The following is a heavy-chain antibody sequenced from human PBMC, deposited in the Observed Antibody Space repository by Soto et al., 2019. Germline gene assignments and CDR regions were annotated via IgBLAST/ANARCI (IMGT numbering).Heavy chain of an antibody. CDR2: TIPIFGTA. J-gene: IGHJ4*02. D-gene: IGHD4-17*01. CDR3: ARGRQRLRGDYFDY. V-gene: IGHV1-69*13. CDR1: GGTFSSYA. Sequence: ASVKVSCKASGGTFSSYAISWVRQAPGQGLEWMGGTIPIFGTANYAQKFQGRVTITADESTSTAYMELSSLRSEDTAVYYCARGRQRLRGDYFDYWGQGTLVTVSS.